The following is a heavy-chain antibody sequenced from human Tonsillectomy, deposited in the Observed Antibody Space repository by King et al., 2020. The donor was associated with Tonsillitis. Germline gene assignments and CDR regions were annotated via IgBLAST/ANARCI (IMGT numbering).Heavy chain of an antibody. CDR3: ARYSRVVPAMYYFDY. CDR1: GGSISSSSYD. D-gene: IGHD2-2*01. CDR2: IYYSGST. Sequence: QLQESGPGLVKPSETLSLTCTVSGGSISSSSYDWGWIRQPPWKGLEWIGSIYYSGSTYSNPSLKSRVTISVDTSKNQVSLKLSSVPAADTAVYYCARYSRVVPAMYYFDYWGQGTLVTVSS. V-gene: IGHV4-39*01. J-gene: IGHJ4*02.